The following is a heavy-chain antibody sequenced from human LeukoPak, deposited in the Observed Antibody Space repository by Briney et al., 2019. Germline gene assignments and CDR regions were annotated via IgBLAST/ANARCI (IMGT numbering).Heavy chain of an antibody. CDR2: INQDGSEK. D-gene: IGHD6-6*01. V-gene: IGHV3-7*01. CDR1: GVTFSSYW. J-gene: IGHJ4*02. CDR3: AVSSSSSGAGGI. Sequence: GGSLRLSCAASGVTFSSYWMTWVRQASGKGLEWVANINQDGSEKYNVDSVRGRFTISRHNAKHSLYLQMNSLRVEDTALNYCAVSSSSSGAGGIWGQGTLVTVSS.